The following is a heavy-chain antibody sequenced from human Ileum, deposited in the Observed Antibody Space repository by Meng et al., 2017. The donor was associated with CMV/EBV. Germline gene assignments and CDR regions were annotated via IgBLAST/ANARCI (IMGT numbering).Heavy chain of an antibody. D-gene: IGHD5-18*01. CDR3: AHVVGGYYPSRPDY. CDR1: GFSRSTSGGA. Sequence: LNPSLTLWPACTFRGFSRSTSGGAVCLMRHPPVKALERLALIYCDDDERYRPSLKSKVSITKDTSRNPVVLTMTNMDPVDTGTYYCAHVVGGYYPSRPDYWGQGTLVTVSS. J-gene: IGHJ4*02. V-gene: IGHV2-5*02. CDR2: IYCDDDE.